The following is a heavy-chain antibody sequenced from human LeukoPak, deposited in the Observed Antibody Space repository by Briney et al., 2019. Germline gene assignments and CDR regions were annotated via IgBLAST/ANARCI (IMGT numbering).Heavy chain of an antibody. D-gene: IGHD3-22*01. Sequence: SETLSLTCTVSGDSMSNFCWLWIRQSAGKGLEWIGRIYTSGRTNYNPSLKSRVTISVDTSKNQFSLKLSSVTAADTAVYYCARHGSRYYYDSSGYWYWGQGTLVTVSS. CDR1: GDSMSNFC. J-gene: IGHJ4*02. CDR3: ARHGSRYYYDSSGYWY. V-gene: IGHV4-4*07. CDR2: IYTSGRT.